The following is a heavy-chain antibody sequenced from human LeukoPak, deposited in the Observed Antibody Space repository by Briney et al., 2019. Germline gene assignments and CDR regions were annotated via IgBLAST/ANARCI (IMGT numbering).Heavy chain of an antibody. D-gene: IGHD3-10*01. CDR2: IYTSGST. J-gene: IGHJ4*02. Sequence: SDTLSLTCTVSGGPISLCHWRWIPQPTEKAVDWIGRIYTSGSTNYDPSLKSRVTMSVDTSKNQFSLKLSSLTAADTAVYYCARGAVLLYNWGQGTLVTVSP. V-gene: IGHV4-4*07. CDR3: ARGAVLLYN. CDR1: GGPISLCH.